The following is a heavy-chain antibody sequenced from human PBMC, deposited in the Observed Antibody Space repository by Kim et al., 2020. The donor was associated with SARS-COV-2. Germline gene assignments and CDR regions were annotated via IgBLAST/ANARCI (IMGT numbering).Heavy chain of an antibody. V-gene: IGHV4-59*01. Sequence: SETLSLTCTVSSGSITDYYWSWIRQSPGKGLEWIGYIFSTGDTRYNPSLKSRVTMSLDTPKNQFSLKLTSVTAADTALYYCARGPRYSHGQYYFDYWGQGALVTVSS. CDR1: SGSITDYY. CDR2: IFSTGDT. J-gene: IGHJ4*02. D-gene: IGHD5-18*01. CDR3: ARGPRYSHGQYYFDY.